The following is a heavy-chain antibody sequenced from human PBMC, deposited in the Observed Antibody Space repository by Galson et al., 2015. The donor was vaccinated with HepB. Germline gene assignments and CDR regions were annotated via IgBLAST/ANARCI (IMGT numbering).Heavy chain of an antibody. CDR1: GGSISSSSYY. Sequence: ETLSLTCSVSGGSISSSSYYWGWIRQSPGKGLEWIGSIFYGGGTYYNPSLKSRLTMSVDTSRNQFSVKLTSVTAADTAVYYCARLLATPESYDGFGGYYSGYFDYWGQGTLITVSS. D-gene: IGHD3-3*01. CDR3: ARLLATPESYDGFGGYYSGYFDY. CDR2: IFYGGGT. J-gene: IGHJ4*02. V-gene: IGHV4-39*01.